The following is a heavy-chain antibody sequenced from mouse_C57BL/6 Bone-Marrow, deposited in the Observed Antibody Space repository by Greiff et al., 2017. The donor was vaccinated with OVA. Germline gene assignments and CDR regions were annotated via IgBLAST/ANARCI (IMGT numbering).Heavy chain of an antibody. J-gene: IGHJ4*01. CDR1: GFTFSDFY. CDR3: ARDDYGGAMDY. Sequence: EVQRVESGGGLVQSGRSLRLSCATSGFTFSDFYMEWVRQAPGKGLEWIAASRNKANDYTTEYSASVKGRFIVSRDTSQSILYLQMNALRAEDTAIYYCARDDYGGAMDYWGQGTSVTVSS. V-gene: IGHV7-1*01. D-gene: IGHD1-1*02. CDR2: SRNKANDYTT.